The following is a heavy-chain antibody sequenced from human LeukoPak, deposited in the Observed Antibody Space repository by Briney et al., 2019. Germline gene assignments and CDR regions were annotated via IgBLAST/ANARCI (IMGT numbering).Heavy chain of an antibody. J-gene: IGHJ4*02. CDR2: ISSSSSYI. Sequence: GGSLRLSCAASGFTFSSYSMNWVRQAPGKGLEWVSSISSSSSYIYYADSVKGRFTISRDNAKNSLYLQMNSLRAEDTAVYYCAKERTSSGIFFDYWGQGTLVTVSS. D-gene: IGHD3-3*01. CDR3: AKERTSSGIFFDY. CDR1: GFTFSSYS. V-gene: IGHV3-21*04.